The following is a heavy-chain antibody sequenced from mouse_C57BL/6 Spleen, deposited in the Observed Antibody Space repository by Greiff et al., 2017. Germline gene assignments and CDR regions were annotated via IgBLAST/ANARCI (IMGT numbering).Heavy chain of an antibody. Sequence: VQLQQSGAELARPGASVKLSCKASGYTFTSYGISWVKQRTGQGLEWIGEIYPRSGNTYYNEKFKGKATLTADKSSSTAYMELRSLTSEDSAVYFCARGGYDCDGGDWYYEVWGTGATVTVSS. CDR1: GYTFTSYG. CDR3: ARGGYDCDGGDWYYEV. V-gene: IGHV1-81*01. D-gene: IGHD2-4*01. CDR2: IYPRSGNT. J-gene: IGHJ1*03.